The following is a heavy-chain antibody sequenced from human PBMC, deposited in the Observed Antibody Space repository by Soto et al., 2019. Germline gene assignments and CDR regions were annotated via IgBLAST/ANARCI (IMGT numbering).Heavy chain of an antibody. CDR1: GFTFSIYA. D-gene: IGHD3-22*01. Sequence: GGSLRLSCAASGFTFSIYAMSWVRQAPGKGLEWVSAISGSGGSTYYADSVKGRFTISRDNSKNTLYLQMNSLRAEDTAVYYCAKDQSSGYYYYFDYWGQGTLVTVSS. CDR2: ISGSGGST. V-gene: IGHV3-23*01. CDR3: AKDQSSGYYYYFDY. J-gene: IGHJ4*02.